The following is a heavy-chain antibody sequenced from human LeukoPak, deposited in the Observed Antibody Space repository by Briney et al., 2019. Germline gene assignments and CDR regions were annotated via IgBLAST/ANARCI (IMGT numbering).Heavy chain of an antibody. CDR3: ARDGLVDY. J-gene: IGHJ4*02. V-gene: IGHV3-48*04. Sequence: GGSLRLSCAASGFTFSSYAMSWVRQAPGKGLEWVSYITSSGGSTYYAESVKGRFTISRDNAKNSLYLQMNSLRADDTAVYYCARDGLVDYWGQGTLVTVSS. CDR1: GFTFSSYA. D-gene: IGHD5-12*01. CDR2: ITSSGGST.